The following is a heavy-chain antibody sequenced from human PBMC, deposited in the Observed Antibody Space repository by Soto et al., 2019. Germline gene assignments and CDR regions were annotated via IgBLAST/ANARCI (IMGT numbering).Heavy chain of an antibody. Sequence: GASVKVSCKASGYTFTGYYIHWVRQAHGQGLEWMAWINPNSGGTNYAQKFQGRVTVARDTSISTAYMELSSLRSDDTAVYYCARGRKLGATDTAMLEDMWGQGTMVTVSS. CDR2: INPNSGGT. CDR3: ARGRKLGATDTAMLEDM. D-gene: IGHD3-10*02. J-gene: IGHJ3*01. CDR1: GYTFTGYY. V-gene: IGHV1-2*02.